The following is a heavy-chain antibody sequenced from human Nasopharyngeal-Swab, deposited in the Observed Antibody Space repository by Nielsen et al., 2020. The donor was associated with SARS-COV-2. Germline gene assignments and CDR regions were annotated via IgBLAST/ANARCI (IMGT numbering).Heavy chain of an antibody. CDR2: MNPNSGNT. J-gene: IGHJ5*02. Sequence: ASVKVSCKASGYTFTSYAMSWVRQATGQGLEWMGWMNPNSGNTGYAQKFQGSVTMTRNTSISTAYMELSSLRSEDTAVYYCARALTRSITIFGVVIPNWFDPWGQGTLVTVSS. V-gene: IGHV1-8*02. CDR3: ARALTRSITIFGVVIPNWFDP. D-gene: IGHD3-3*01. CDR1: GYTFTSYA.